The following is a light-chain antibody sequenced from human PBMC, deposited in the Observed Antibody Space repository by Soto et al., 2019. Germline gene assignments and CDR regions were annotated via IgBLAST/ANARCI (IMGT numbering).Light chain of an antibody. CDR3: SSYTSSYTYV. CDR1: SSDVGGYNF. V-gene: IGLV2-14*03. Sequence: QSVLTQPASESGSPGQSDTISCAGTSSDVGGYNFVSWYQQHPGKAPQLMIYDVSSRPSGVSNRFSGSKSGNTASLTISGLQAEDEADYYCSSYTSSYTYVFGTGTKVTVL. CDR2: DVS. J-gene: IGLJ1*01.